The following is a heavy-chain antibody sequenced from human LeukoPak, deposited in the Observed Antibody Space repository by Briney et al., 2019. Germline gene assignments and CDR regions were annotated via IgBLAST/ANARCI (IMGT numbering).Heavy chain of an antibody. CDR2: INPNSGGT. Sequence: ASVKVSCKASGYTFTGYYMHWVRQAPGQGLEWMGWINPNSGGTNYAQKFQGRVTMTRDTSISTAYMELSRPRTDDTAVYYCARDPVAGALDYWGQGTLVTVSS. D-gene: IGHD6-19*01. J-gene: IGHJ4*02. CDR1: GYTFTGYY. V-gene: IGHV1-2*02. CDR3: ARDPVAGALDY.